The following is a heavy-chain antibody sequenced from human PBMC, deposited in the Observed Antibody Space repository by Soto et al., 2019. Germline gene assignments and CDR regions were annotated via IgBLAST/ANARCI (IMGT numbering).Heavy chain of an antibody. CDR2: INHSGNT. Sequence: QVQLQQWGAGLLKPSETLSLTCAVYGGSFSGNYWSWIRQPPGKGLEWMGEINHSGNTNYNPSLKSRVTLSVDPSNNQFSLKLTSVTAADTAVYYCARTPYDYVWGSYRDVYYYAMDVWGQGTTVTVSS. D-gene: IGHD3-16*02. J-gene: IGHJ6*02. CDR1: GGSFSGNY. V-gene: IGHV4-34*01. CDR3: ARTPYDYVWGSYRDVYYYAMDV.